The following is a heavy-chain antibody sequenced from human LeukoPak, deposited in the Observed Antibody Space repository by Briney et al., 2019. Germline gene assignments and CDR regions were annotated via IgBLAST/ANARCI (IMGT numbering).Heavy chain of an antibody. V-gene: IGHV4-59*01. Sequence: PSETLSLTCSVSGGSITTYYWSWIRQPPGKGLEWIGYVSSSGDTNYNPSLKSRVTISVDTSKNQFSLKLSSVTAADTAVYYCAREPRYYYDSSGYSYFDYWGQGTLVTVSS. CDR3: AREPRYYYDSSGYSYFDY. CDR1: GGSITTYY. D-gene: IGHD3-22*01. CDR2: VSSSGDT. J-gene: IGHJ4*02.